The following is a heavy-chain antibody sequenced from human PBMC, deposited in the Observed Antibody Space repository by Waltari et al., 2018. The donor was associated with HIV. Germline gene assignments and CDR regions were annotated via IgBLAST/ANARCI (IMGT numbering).Heavy chain of an antibody. CDR3: ARVDRAGTTSGWDVFDI. CDR1: GFTVRRHP. D-gene: IGHD1-1*01. V-gene: IGHV3-66*01. J-gene: IGHJ3*02. CDR2: MYSGGTT. Sequence: EVQLVESGGGLVRPGGSLRLSCAASGFTVRRHPQGRVRQTPGKGLEYVSVMYSGGTTHYADSVNGRFTISRDSSKSALYLQMNTLRAEDTALYYCARVDRAGTTSGWDVFDIWGQGTMVTVSS.